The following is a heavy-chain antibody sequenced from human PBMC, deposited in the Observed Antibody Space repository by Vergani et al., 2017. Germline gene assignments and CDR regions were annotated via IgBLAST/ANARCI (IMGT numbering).Heavy chain of an antibody. CDR3: ARHTTYTDS. J-gene: IGHJ4*02. V-gene: IGHV5-51*01. D-gene: IGHD1-1*01. CDR1: EYSFGNYW. CDR2: IYPSDSDT. Sequence: EVELVQSGPEMRKPGESLKISCKGSEYSFGNYWIGWVRQLPGKGLEWIGIIYPSDSDTRYSPSFQGQVTISADKSISTAFLQWDSLKASDTALYYCARHTTYTDSGGPGTLVT.